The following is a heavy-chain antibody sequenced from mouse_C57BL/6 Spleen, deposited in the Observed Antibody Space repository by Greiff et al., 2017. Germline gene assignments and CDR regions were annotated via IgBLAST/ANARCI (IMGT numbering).Heavy chain of an antibody. CDR2: IWSDGST. CDR1: GFSLTSYG. V-gene: IGHV2-6-1*01. D-gene: IGHD2-1*01. Sequence: VQVVESGPGLVAPSQSLSITCTVSGFSLTSYGVHWVRQPPGKGLEWLVVIWSDGSTTYNSALKSRLSISKDNSKRQVFLKMNSLQTDDTAMYYCARHDGNYYYAMDYWGQGTSVTVSS. J-gene: IGHJ4*01. CDR3: ARHDGNYYYAMDY.